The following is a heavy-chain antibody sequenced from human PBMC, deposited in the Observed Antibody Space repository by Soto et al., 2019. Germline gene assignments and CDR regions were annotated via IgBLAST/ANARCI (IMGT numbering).Heavy chain of an antibody. V-gene: IGHV4-59*08. D-gene: IGHD5-12*01. CDR1: GGSISSYY. CDR3: ARHWWRYSGYDYSEPYYFDY. Sequence: ASETLSLTCTVSGGSISSYYWSWIRQPPGKGLEWIGYIYYSGSTNYNPSLKSRVTISVDTSKNQFSLKLSSVTAADTAVYYCARHWWRYSGYDYSEPYYFDYWGQGTLVTVSS. J-gene: IGHJ4*02. CDR2: IYYSGST.